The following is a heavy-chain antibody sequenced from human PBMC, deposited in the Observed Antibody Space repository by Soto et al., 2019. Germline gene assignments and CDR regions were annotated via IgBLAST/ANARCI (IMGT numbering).Heavy chain of an antibody. CDR1: GFTFSSYG. J-gene: IGHJ6*02. V-gene: IGHV3-30*18. CDR2: ISYDGSNK. CDR3: AKGGGGGNYYGMDV. Sequence: VGSLRLSCAASGFTFSSYGMHWVRQAPGKGLEWVAVISYDGSNKYYADSVKGRFTISRDNSKNTLYLQMNSLRAEDTAVYYCAKGGGGGNYYGMDVWGQGTTVTVSS. D-gene: IGHD2-15*01.